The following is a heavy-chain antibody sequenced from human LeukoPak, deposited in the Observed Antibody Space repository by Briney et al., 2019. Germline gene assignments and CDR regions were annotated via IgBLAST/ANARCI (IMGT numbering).Heavy chain of an antibody. CDR3: ARDLRIVSGSYLDY. V-gene: IGHV3-48*04. Sequence: GGSLRLSCAASEFTFSSYNMNWVRQAPGKGLEWVSYISSSGSTIYYADSVKGRFISSRDNTKNSLYLQMNSLRAEDTAIYYCARDLRIVSGSYLDYWGQGTLVTVSS. CDR1: EFTFSSYN. D-gene: IGHD1-26*01. J-gene: IGHJ4*02. CDR2: ISSSGSTI.